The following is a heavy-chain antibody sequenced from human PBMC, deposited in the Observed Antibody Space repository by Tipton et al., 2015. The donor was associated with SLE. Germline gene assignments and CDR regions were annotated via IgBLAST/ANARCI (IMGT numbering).Heavy chain of an antibody. D-gene: IGHD5-24*01. CDR2: IYYTGST. V-gene: IGHV4-39*01. CDR3: ARHWGKDGYNYWYLDF. Sequence: TLSLTCTVSGGSISSDNYYWGWIRQPPGKGLEWIGSIYYTGSTHYNPSLKSRVTMSVDTSKNQFSLKLSSVTAADTAVFYCARHWGKDGYNYWYLDFWGQGTLVTVSS. J-gene: IGHJ4*02. CDR1: GGSISSDNYY.